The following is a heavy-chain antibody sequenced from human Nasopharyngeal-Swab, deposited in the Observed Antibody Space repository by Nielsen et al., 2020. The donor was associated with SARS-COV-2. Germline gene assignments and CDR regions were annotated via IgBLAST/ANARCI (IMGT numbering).Heavy chain of an antibody. V-gene: IGHV4-4*02. CDR1: GFTFSSYAM. CDR2: IYHSGST. CDR3: ASRLLWFGELSWYFDL. D-gene: IGHD3-10*01. Sequence: GSLRLSCAASGFTFSSYAMSWVRQPPGKGLEWIGEIYHSGSTNYNPSLKSRVTISVDKSKNQFSLKLSSVTAADTAVYYCASRLLWFGELSWYFDLWGRGTLVTVSS. J-gene: IGHJ2*01.